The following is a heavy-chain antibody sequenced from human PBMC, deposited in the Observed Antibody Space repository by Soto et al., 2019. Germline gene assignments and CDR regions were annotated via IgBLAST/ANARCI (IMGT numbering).Heavy chain of an antibody. V-gene: IGHV1-3*01. D-gene: IGHD3-22*01. CDR2: INAGNGNT. CDR3: ARTNDVTMIVVVIEIDY. CDR1: GYTFTSYA. J-gene: IGHJ4*02. Sequence: ASVKVSCKASGYTFTSYAMHWVRQAPGQRLEWMGWINAGNGNTKYSQKLQGRVTMTTDTSTSTAYMELRSLRSDDTAAYYCARTNDVTMIVVVIEIDYWGQGTLVTSPQ.